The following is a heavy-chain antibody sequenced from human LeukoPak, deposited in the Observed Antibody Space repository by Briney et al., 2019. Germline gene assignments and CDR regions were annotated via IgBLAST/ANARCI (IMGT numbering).Heavy chain of an antibody. CDR3: ARDRMGLYGSGSYSPLDY. J-gene: IGHJ4*02. Sequence: GGSLRLSCAASGFIVSSYEMNWVRQAPGKGLEWVSYISSSGNTIHYADSVKGRFTISRDNAKNSLYLQMNSLRAEDTAVYYCARDRMGLYGSGSYSPLDYWGQGTLVTVSS. CDR1: GFIVSSYE. CDR2: ISSSGNTI. V-gene: IGHV3-48*03. D-gene: IGHD3-10*01.